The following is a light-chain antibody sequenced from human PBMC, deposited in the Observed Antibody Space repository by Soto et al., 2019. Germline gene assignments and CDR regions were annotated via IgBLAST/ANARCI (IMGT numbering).Light chain of an antibody. Sequence: EIVLTQSPGTLSLSPGERATLSCRASQSVSSTYVAWYQQKPGQAPRLLIYGASNRATGIPDRFSGSGSGTXXXXXXXXXXXXXFAXYYCQLYGSSPLYTIDQGTKLEIK. CDR3: QLYGSSPLYT. J-gene: IGKJ2*01. CDR1: QSVSSTY. CDR2: GAS. V-gene: IGKV3-20*01.